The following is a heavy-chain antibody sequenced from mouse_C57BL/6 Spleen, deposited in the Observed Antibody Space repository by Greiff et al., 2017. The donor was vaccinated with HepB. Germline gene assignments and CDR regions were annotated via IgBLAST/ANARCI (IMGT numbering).Heavy chain of an antibody. J-gene: IGHJ1*03. CDR1: GYTFTSYG. CDR2: IYPRSGNT. Sequence: VQLQQSGAELARPGASVKLSCKASGYTFTSYGISWVKQRTGQGLEWIGEIYPRSGNTYYNEKFKGKATLTADKSSSTAYMELRSLTSEDSAVYFCARPAFITTVEGYFDVWGTGTTVTVSS. D-gene: IGHD1-1*01. CDR3: ARPAFITTVEGYFDV. V-gene: IGHV1-81*01.